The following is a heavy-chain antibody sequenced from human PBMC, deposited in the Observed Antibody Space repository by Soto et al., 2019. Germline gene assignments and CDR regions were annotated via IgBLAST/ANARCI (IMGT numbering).Heavy chain of an antibody. CDR1: GFTFDDGA. V-gene: IGHV3-9*01. Sequence: GGSLXLSCAASGFTFDDGAMHWVRQAPGKGLEWVSGISWNSGSIGYADSVKGRFTISRDNAKNSLYLQMNSLRAEDTALYYCAKATPRTQGTLDYWGQGTLVTVXS. D-gene: IGHD3-10*01. CDR3: AKATPRTQGTLDY. CDR2: ISWNSGSI. J-gene: IGHJ4*02.